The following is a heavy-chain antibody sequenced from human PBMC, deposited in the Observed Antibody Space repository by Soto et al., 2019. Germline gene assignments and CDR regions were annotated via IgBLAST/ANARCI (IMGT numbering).Heavy chain of an antibody. J-gene: IGHJ6*02. CDR3: ARVGSLGDIGGYDYYGMDV. V-gene: IGHV4-30-2*01. Sequence: SQTLSLTCAVSDGSISSGGYSWSWIGQPTGKGLEWIGYIYHSGSTYYNPSLKSRVTISVDRSKNQFSLKLSSVTAADTAVYYCARVGSLGDIGGYDYYGMDVWGQGTTVTVSS. CDR2: IYHSGST. D-gene: IGHD3-10*01. CDR1: DGSISSGGYS.